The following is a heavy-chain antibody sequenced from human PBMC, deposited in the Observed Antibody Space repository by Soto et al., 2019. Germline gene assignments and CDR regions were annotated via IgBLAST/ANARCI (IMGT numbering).Heavy chain of an antibody. D-gene: IGHD5-18*01. J-gene: IGHJ4*02. CDR2: IYYSGST. V-gene: IGHV4-31*03. CDR3: ARSGYSYGPNPLLY. CDR1: GGCMSSGGDY. Sequence: SGTLSLTCTVSGGCMSSGGDYWSWIRKHPGKGLEWIGYIYYSGSTYYNPSLKSRVTISVDTSKNQFSLKLSSVTAADTAVYYCARSGYSYGPNPLLYWGQGTLVTVSS.